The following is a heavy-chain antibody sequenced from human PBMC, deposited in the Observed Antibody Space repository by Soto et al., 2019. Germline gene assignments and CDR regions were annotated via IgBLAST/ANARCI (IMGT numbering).Heavy chain of an antibody. CDR1: GFTFSSYS. Sequence: EVQLVESGGGLVKPGGSLRLSCAASGFTFSSYSMNWVRQAPGKRLEWVSSISSSSSYIYYADSVKGRFTISRDNAKNSLYLQMNSLRAEDTAVYYCARGTPYDSSGYHYGAHDYWGQGTLVTVSS. D-gene: IGHD3-22*01. J-gene: IGHJ4*02. V-gene: IGHV3-21*01. CDR2: ISSSSSYI. CDR3: ARGTPYDSSGYHYGAHDY.